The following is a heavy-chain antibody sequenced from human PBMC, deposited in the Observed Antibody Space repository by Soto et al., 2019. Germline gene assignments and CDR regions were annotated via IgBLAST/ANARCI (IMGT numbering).Heavy chain of an antibody. J-gene: IGHJ4*02. D-gene: IGHD3-3*01. CDR3: ARAYYDFWSGYSLPDY. CDR2: INPNSGGT. V-gene: IGHV1-2*04. CDR1: GYTSTGYY. Sequence: ASVKVSCKASGYTSTGYYMHWVRQAPGQGLEWMGWINPNSGGTNYAQKFQGWVTMTRDTSISTAYMELSRLRSDDTAVYYCARAYYDFWSGYSLPDYWGQGTLVTVS.